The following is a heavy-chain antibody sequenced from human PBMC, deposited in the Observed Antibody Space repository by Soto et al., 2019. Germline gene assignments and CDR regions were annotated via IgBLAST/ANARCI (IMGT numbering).Heavy chain of an antibody. CDR3: ARDASIGADYYYYYMDV. CDR1: GCTFTSYA. CDR2: INAGNGNT. V-gene: IGHV1-3*01. Sequence: ASVKVSCKASGCTFTSYAMHWVRQAPGQRLEWMGWINAGNGNTKYSQKFQGRVTITRDTSASTAYMELSSLRSEDTAVYYCARDASIGADYYYYYMDVWGKGTTVTVS. J-gene: IGHJ6*03. D-gene: IGHD3-22*01.